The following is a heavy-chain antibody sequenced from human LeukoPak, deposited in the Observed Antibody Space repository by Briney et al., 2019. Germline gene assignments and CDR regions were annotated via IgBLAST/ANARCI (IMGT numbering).Heavy chain of an antibody. Sequence: GGSLRLSCAASGFTFSKFPMGWVRQAPGRGLEWVSAISASGDVTFYADSLRGRFTISRDNSKSTLYLQMNGLRAEDTTIFYCAKSLFTSATGTGRAFHIWGQGTRVTVSS. V-gene: IGHV3-23*01. J-gene: IGHJ3*02. CDR3: AKSLFTSATGTGRAFHI. CDR1: GFTFSKFP. D-gene: IGHD1-1*01. CDR2: ISASGDVT.